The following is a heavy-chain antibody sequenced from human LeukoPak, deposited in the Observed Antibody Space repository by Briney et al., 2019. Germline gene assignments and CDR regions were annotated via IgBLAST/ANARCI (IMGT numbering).Heavy chain of an antibody. CDR3: ARLPSLNYDFWSGQGDY. D-gene: IGHD3-3*01. V-gene: IGHV4-34*01. CDR2: INHSGST. CDR1: GGSFSGYY. J-gene: IGHJ4*02. Sequence: SETLSLTCAVCGGSFSGYYWSWLRQPPGKGLEWIGEINHSGSTNYNPSLKSRVTISVDTSKNQFSLKLSSVTAADTAVYYCARLPSLNYDFWSGQGDYWGQGTLVTVSS.